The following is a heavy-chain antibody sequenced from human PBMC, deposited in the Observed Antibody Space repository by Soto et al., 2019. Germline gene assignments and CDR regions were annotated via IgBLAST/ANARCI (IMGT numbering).Heavy chain of an antibody. V-gene: IGHV3-53*04. Sequence: GGSLRLSCAASGFTVSSNYMSWVRQAPGKGLEWVSVIYSGGSTYYADSVKGRFTISRHNSKNTLYLQMKSLRAEDTAVYYCASWAGTEGDAFDIWGQGTMVTVSS. CDR1: GFTVSSNY. D-gene: IGHD1-7*01. CDR3: ASWAGTEGDAFDI. CDR2: IYSGGST. J-gene: IGHJ3*02.